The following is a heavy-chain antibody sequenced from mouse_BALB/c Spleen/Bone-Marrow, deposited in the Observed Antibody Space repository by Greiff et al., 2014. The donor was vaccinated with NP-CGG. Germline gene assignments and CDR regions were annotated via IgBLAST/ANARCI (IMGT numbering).Heavy chain of an antibody. CDR1: GYTFTDNW. V-gene: IGHV1-69*01. CDR3: ARGGHDFSLDY. CDR2: IDTSDSYT. J-gene: IGHJ4*01. Sequence: VQLQQSGAELRMPGASVKMSCKASGYTFTDNWIYWVKQRPGQGLEWIGAIDTSDSYTNYNQKFMGKASLTVDASSSTAYVQVSSLTSDDSAVYYCARGGHDFSLDYWGQGTSVTVSS. D-gene: IGHD2-4*01.